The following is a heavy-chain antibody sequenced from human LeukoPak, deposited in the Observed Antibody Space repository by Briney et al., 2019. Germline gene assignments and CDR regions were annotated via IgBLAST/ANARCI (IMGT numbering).Heavy chain of an antibody. CDR1: GGSISSYY. V-gene: IGHV4-59*08. Sequence: SETLSLTCTVSGGSISSYYWSWIRQPPGKGLEWIGYIYYSGSTNYNPSLKSRVTISVDTSKNQFSLKLSSVTAADTAVYYCARSLWGPSYNWFDPWGQGTLVTVSS. J-gene: IGHJ5*02. CDR3: ARSLWGPSYNWFDP. CDR2: IYYSGST. D-gene: IGHD3-16*01.